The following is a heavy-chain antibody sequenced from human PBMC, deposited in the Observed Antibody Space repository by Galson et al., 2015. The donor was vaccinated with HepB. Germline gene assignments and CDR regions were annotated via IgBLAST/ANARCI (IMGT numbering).Heavy chain of an antibody. CDR2: ISLDGGNE. V-gene: IGHV3-30*04. D-gene: IGHD3-10*01. J-gene: IGHJ4*02. CDR3: GRDPYGLGTDNLDY. CDR1: GFTFGRHA. Sequence: LRLSCAASGFTFGRHAMHWVRQAPGKGLEWVALISLDGGNEKYADSVKGRFTVSRDNYKNIVYLQMRTLRPDDTAMYYCGRDPYGLGTDNLDYWGQGTLVTVSS.